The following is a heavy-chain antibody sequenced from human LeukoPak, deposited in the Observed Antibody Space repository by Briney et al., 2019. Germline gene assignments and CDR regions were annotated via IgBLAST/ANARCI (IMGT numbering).Heavy chain of an antibody. CDR2: ISYDGSNK. Sequence: GGSLRLSCAASGFTFSSYAMHRVRQAPGKGLEWVAVISYDGSNKYYADSVKGRFTISRDNSKNTLYLQMNSLRAEDTAVYYCARSHPAAAGTVDYWGQGTLVTVSS. D-gene: IGHD6-13*01. J-gene: IGHJ4*02. V-gene: IGHV3-30-3*01. CDR3: ARSHPAAAGTVDY. CDR1: GFTFSSYA.